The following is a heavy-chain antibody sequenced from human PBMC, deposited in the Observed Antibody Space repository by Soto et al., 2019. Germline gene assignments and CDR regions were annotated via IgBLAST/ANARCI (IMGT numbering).Heavy chain of an antibody. CDR2: IVVGSGNT. J-gene: IGHJ6*02. CDR3: AGGYWNYVNYYYGMDV. CDR1: GFTFTSSA. D-gene: IGHD1-7*01. Sequence: GASVKVSCKASGFTFTSSAVQWVRQARGQRLEWIGWIVVGSGNTNYAQKFQERVTITRDMSTSTAYMELSSLRSEDTAVYYCAGGYWNYVNYYYGMDVWGQGTTVTVS. V-gene: IGHV1-58*01.